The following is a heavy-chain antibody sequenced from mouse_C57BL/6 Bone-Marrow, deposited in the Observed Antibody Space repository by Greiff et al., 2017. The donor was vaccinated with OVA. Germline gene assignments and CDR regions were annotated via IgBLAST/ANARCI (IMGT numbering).Heavy chain of an antibody. CDR1: GFPFSSYG. CDR3: ARRGWFAY. J-gene: IGHJ3*01. Sequence: EVQGVESGGDLVKPGGSLQLSCAASGFPFSSYGMSWVRQTPDKRLEWVANISSGGSYTYYPDSVKGRFTFSRDTAKNTLYLQMSSLKSEDTAMYYCARRGWFAYWGQGTLVTVSA. CDR2: ISSGGSYT. V-gene: IGHV5-6*01.